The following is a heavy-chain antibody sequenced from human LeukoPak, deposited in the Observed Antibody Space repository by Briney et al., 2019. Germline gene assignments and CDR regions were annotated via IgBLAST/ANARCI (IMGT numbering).Heavy chain of an antibody. J-gene: IGHJ6*03. CDR3: ARGHSVQEAAAIYYYYYMDV. D-gene: IGHD2-2*01. Sequence: GASVKVSCKASGHTFTGYYMHWVRQAPGQGLEWMGWINANSGDTNYAQKLQGRVTMTTDTSTSTAYMELRSLRSDDTAVYYCARGHSVQEAAAIYYYYYMDVWGKGTTVTVSS. V-gene: IGHV1-18*04. CDR2: INANSGDT. CDR1: GHTFTGYY.